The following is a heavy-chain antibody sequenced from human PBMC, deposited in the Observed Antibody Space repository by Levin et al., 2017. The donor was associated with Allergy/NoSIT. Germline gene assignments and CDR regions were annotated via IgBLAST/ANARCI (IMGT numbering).Heavy chain of an antibody. V-gene: IGHV3-23*01. D-gene: IGHD6-19*01. CDR2: ISGTGGST. Sequence: LASETLSLTCAASGFTFSNYAMSWVRQAPGKGLEWVSAISGTGGSTYYADSVKGRFTISRDNSKNTLYLQMNSLRAEDTAVYFCVKDLKAVAASYYYYGMDVWGQGTTVIVSS. J-gene: IGHJ6*02. CDR3: VKDLKAVAASYYYYGMDV. CDR1: GFTFSNYA.